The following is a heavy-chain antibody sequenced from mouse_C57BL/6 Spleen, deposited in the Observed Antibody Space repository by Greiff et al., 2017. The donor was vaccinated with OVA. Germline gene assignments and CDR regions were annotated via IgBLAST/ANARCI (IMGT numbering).Heavy chain of an antibody. CDR3: ARGYYYGSSYPAWFAY. CDR2: INPNNGGT. CDR1: GYTFTDYN. J-gene: IGHJ3*01. Sequence: VQLQQSGPELVKPGASVKIPCKASGYTFTDYNMDWVKQSHGKSLEWIGDINPNNGGTIYNQKFKGKATLTVDKSSSTAYMELRSLTSEDTAVYYCARGYYYGSSYPAWFAYWGQGTLVTVSA. D-gene: IGHD1-1*01. V-gene: IGHV1-18*01.